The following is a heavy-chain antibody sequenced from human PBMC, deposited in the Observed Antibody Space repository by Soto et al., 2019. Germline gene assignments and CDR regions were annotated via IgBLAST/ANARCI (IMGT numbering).Heavy chain of an antibody. CDR2: IYHSGST. V-gene: IGHV4-30-2*01. CDR1: GGSISSGGYS. D-gene: IGHD4-17*01. J-gene: IGHJ5*02. Sequence: SETLSLTCAVSGGSISSGGYSWSWIRQPPGKGLEWIGYIYHSGSTYYNPSLKSRVTISVDRSKNQFSLKLSSVTAADTAVYYCASNPTGDWFDPWGQGTLVTVYS. CDR3: ASNPTGDWFDP.